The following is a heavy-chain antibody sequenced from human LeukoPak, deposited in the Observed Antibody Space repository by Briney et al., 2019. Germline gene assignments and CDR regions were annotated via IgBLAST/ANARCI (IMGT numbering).Heavy chain of an antibody. V-gene: IGHV4-59*08. Sequence: SETLSLTCTVSGGSISSYYWSWIRQPPGKGLEWIGYIYYSGSTNYNPSLKSRVTISVDTSKNQFSLKLSSVTAADTAVYYCAGQCIAVAGPYYYYGMDVWGQGTTVTVSS. CDR3: AGQCIAVAGPYYYYGMDV. J-gene: IGHJ6*02. CDR1: GGSISSYY. CDR2: IYYSGST. D-gene: IGHD6-19*01.